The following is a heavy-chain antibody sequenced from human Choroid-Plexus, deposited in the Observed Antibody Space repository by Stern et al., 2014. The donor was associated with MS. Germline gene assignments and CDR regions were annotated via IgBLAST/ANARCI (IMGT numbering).Heavy chain of an antibody. CDR1: GYIFTGYY. Sequence: QVQLGQSGAEVKKPGASVKVSCKTSGYIFTGYYIHWVRQAPGQGLEWMAWIHPTPGGPKYAQKFQGRVTMSRDTSISTAYVELSSLTSDDTAVYYCARDQRGITIFGVVTDYYYLGMDVWGQGTTVTVSS. CDR3: ARDQRGITIFGVVTDYYYLGMDV. J-gene: IGHJ6*02. V-gene: IGHV1-2*02. CDR2: IHPTPGGP. D-gene: IGHD3-3*01.